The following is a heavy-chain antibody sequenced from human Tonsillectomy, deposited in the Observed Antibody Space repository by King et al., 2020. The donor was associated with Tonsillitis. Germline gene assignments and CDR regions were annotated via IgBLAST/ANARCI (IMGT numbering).Heavy chain of an antibody. D-gene: IGHD3-10*01. Sequence: VQLQESGPGLVKPSETLSLTCTVSGGSISSYYWSWIRQPPGKGLEWIGYIHYSGSTKYHPSLETRITMSLDTPKNHFSLALGSVSAADTGVYFCAKVGRAGLGGIDCWGQGTLVTVSS. CDR3: AKVGRAGLGGIDC. J-gene: IGHJ4*01. CDR1: GGSISSYY. CDR2: IHYSGST. V-gene: IGHV4-59*01.